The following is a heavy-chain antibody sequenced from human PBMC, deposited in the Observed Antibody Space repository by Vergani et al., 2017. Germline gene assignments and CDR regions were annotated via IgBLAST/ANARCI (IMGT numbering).Heavy chain of an antibody. CDR3: ARENWGPEY. D-gene: IGHD3-16*01. CDR1: GFTFTTYW. V-gene: IGHV3-7*01. Sequence: EVQLVESGGGLVQPGGSLRLSCATSGFTFTTYWMTWVRQAPGKGLEWVANIKQDGSEKNYVVSVKGRFTISRDNAKKSLYLQMSSLRAEDTAVYYCARENWGPEYWGPGTLVTVSS. CDR2: IKQDGSEK. J-gene: IGHJ4*02.